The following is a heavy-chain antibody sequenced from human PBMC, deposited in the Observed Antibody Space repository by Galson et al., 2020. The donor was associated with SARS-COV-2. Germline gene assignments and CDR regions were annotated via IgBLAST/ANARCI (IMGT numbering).Heavy chain of an antibody. CDR1: EFTVSRSY. J-gene: IGHJ6*02. CDR3: ARDAATYYDFWSGYYQEDRSYPYYYYYGMDV. D-gene: IGHD3-3*01. CDR2: MYGGGSP. V-gene: IGHV3-53*01. Sequence: GESLKISCAVSEFTVSRSYIYWVRQAPGKGLEWVSVMYGGGSPSYADSVRGRFTISRDNSKNTVFLQMNTLTAEDTAVYYCARDAATYYDFWSGYYQEDRSYPYYYYYGMDVWGQGTTVTVSS.